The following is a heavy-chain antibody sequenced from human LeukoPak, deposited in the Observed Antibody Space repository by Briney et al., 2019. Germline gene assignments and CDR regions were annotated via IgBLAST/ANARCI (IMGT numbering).Heavy chain of an antibody. V-gene: IGHV4-4*02. J-gene: IGHJ3*02. CDR1: GGSISSSHW. D-gene: IGHD3-22*01. Sequence: SETLSLTCTVSGGSISSSHWWSWVRQPPGKGLEWIGEIYHSGSNNYNPSLKSRVTISIDTSKNQFSLKLSSVTAADTAVYYCAATYYYDSSGYHAFDIWGQETMVTVSS. CDR3: AATYYYDSSGYHAFDI. CDR2: IYHSGSN.